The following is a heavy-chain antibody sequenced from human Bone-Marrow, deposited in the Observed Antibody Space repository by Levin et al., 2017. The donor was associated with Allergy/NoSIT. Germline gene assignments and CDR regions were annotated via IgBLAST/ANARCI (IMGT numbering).Heavy chain of an antibody. Sequence: GGSLILSCAASGFKFSNYGMHWVRQAPGKGPEWVTLISSDGSDKYYADSVKGRFSISRDNSNNAVHLQMNNLRVEDTAVYFCARGGYSSGWPPLGVWGQGTMVSVS. CDR1: GFKFSNYG. D-gene: IGHD6-19*01. CDR3: ARGGYSSGWPPLGV. CDR2: ISSDGSDK. V-gene: IGHV3-33*01. J-gene: IGHJ6*02.